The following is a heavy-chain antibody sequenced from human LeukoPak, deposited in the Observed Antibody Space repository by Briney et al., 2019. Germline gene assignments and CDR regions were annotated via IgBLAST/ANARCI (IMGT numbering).Heavy chain of an antibody. Sequence: ASVKVSCKASGGTFSSYAISWVRQAPGQGLEWMGGIIPIFGTANYAQKFQGRVTITADESTSTAYMELSSLRSEDTAVYYCTRDANDHVWGTYAYFFDNWGQGTRVTVSS. V-gene: IGHV1-69*13. CDR1: GGTFSSYA. D-gene: IGHD3-16*01. CDR2: IIPIFGTA. J-gene: IGHJ4*02. CDR3: TRDANDHVWGTYAYFFDN.